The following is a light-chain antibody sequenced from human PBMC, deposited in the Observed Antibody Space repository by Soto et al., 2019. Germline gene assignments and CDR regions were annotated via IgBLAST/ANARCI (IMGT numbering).Light chain of an antibody. CDR2: AAS. J-gene: IGKJ1*01. V-gene: IGKV1-8*01. CDR3: QQYYSYRWT. CDR1: QGISSY. Sequence: AIRMTQSPSSLSASTGDRVTITCRASQGISSYLAWYQQKPGKAPKLLIYAASTLQSGVPSRFSGSGSGTDFTLTISCLQSEDFATYYCQQYYSYRWTFGKGTKV.